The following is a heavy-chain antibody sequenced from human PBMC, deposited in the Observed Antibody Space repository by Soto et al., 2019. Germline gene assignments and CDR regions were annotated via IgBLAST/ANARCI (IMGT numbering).Heavy chain of an antibody. CDR2: IFSGGST. CDR3: ARDQGVVVTADNWFDP. Sequence: SETLSLTCTVSGGSITDYSWVWIRQPAGKGLEWIGRIFSGGSTNYNPSLKGRITMSLDTSKNQFSLKLNSATATDTAIYFCARDQGVVVTADNWFDPWGQGILVTVSS. D-gene: IGHD2-21*02. CDR1: GGSITDYS. J-gene: IGHJ5*02. V-gene: IGHV4-4*07.